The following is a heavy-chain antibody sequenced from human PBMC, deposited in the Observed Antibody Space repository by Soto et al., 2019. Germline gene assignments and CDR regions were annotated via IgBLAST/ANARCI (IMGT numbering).Heavy chain of an antibody. Sequence: GGPLSLSAAASVFTLSSYWRHWFRQTPGKGRGGVAYIYSDGGGTSYADSGKERFTISRDNGKNTLYMQVNTLRVDDTVVYYCARGHSPALDYWGKGTLVTVSS. CDR2: IYSDGGGT. CDR1: VFTLSSYW. V-gene: IGHV3-74*01. D-gene: IGHD5-18*01. CDR3: ARGHSPALDY. J-gene: IGHJ4*02.